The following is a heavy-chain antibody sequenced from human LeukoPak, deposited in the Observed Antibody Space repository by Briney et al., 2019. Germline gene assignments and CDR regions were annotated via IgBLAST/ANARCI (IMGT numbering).Heavy chain of an antibody. J-gene: IGHJ4*02. CDR3: TRHPSGVEMGGGDY. CDR1: GFTFSSYA. Sequence: GGSLRLSCAASGFTFSSYAMHWVRQAPGKGLEWVSVISSSGGSTYYADSVKGRFTISRDNSKDTLYLQMNSLRAEDTAVYYCTRHPSGVEMGGGDYWGQGTLVTVSS. D-gene: IGHD5-24*01. CDR2: ISSSGGST. V-gene: IGHV3-23*01.